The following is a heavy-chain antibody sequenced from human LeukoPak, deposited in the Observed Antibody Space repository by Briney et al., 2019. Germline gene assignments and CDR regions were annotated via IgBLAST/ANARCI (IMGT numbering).Heavy chain of an antibody. Sequence: PGGSLRLSCAASGFTFSSYAMHWVRQAPGKGLEGVAVISYDGSNKYYADSVKGRFTISRDNSKNTLYLQMNSLRAEDTAVYYCARDSRIVGATTLRYYYYGMDVWGQGTTVTVSS. CDR3: ARDSRIVGATTLRYYYYGMDV. V-gene: IGHV3-30-3*01. CDR1: GFTFSSYA. D-gene: IGHD1-26*01. J-gene: IGHJ6*02. CDR2: ISYDGSNK.